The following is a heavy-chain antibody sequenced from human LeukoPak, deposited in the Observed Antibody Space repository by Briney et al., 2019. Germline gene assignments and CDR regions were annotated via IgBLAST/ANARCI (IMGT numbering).Heavy chain of an antibody. CDR2: IYYSGST. D-gene: IGHD2/OR15-2a*01. CDR1: GGSISSSSYY. Sequence: SETLSLTCTVSGGSISSSSYYWGWVRQPPGKGREWVGSIYYSGSTYYNPSLKSRVTISVDTSKNQFSLKLSSVTAADTAVYYCARGIVRGNWLDYYMDVWGKGTTVSVCS. V-gene: IGHV4-39*07. CDR3: ARGIVRGNWLDYYMDV. J-gene: IGHJ6*03.